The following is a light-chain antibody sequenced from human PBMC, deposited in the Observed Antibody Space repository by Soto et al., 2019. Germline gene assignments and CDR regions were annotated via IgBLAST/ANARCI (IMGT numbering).Light chain of an antibody. J-gene: IGKJ2*01. V-gene: IGKV1-39*01. CDR3: QESFSIPYT. CDR1: QSISSS. Sequence: DIQVTQSPSSLSASVGDRVTITCRASQSISSSLNWYQQKPGKAPKLLINDASRLESGVPSRFSGSESGTDFTLTISSLQPEDFATYYCQESFSIPYTFGQGTNLEIK. CDR2: DAS.